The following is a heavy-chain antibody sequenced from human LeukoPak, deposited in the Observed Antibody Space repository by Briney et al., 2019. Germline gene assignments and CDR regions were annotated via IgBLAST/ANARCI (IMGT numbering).Heavy chain of an antibody. CDR3: ATVSGCSGGSCPPPVDY. CDR2: VDPEDGET. V-gene: IGHV1-69-2*01. Sequence: ASVKVSCKVSGYTFTDYYMHWVQQAPGKELEWMGLVDPEDGETIYAEKFQGRVTITADTSTDTAYMELSSLRSEDTAVYYCATVSGCSGGSCPPPVDYWGQGTLVTVSS. CDR1: GYTFTDYY. D-gene: IGHD2-15*01. J-gene: IGHJ4*02.